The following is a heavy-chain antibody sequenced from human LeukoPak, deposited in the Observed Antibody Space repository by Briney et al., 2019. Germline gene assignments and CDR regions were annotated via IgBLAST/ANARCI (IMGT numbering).Heavy chain of an antibody. J-gene: IGHJ2*01. CDR2: IYTSGST. D-gene: IGHD2-2*01. V-gene: IGHV4-61*02. Sequence: SQTLSLTCTVSGGSISSGSYYWSWIRQPAGKGLEWIGRIYTSGSTNYNPSPKSRVTISVDTSKNQFSLKLSSVTAADTAVYYCARGVVPAANLYFDLWGRGTLVTVSS. CDR3: ARGVVPAANLYFDL. CDR1: GGSISSGSYY.